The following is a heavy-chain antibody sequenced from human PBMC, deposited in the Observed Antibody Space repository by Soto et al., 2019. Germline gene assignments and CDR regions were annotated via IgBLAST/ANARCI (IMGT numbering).Heavy chain of an antibody. J-gene: IGHJ4*02. CDR2: IDWDDDK. CDR3: ARISYDSSGYYYFDY. Sequence: GSGPTLVNPTQTLTLTCTFSGFSLSTSGMCVSWIRQPPGKALEWLALIDWDDDKYYSTSLKTRLTISKDTSKNQVVLTMTNMDPVDTATYYCARISYDSSGYYYFDYWGQGTLVTVSS. V-gene: IGHV2-70*01. D-gene: IGHD3-22*01. CDR1: GFSLSTSGMC.